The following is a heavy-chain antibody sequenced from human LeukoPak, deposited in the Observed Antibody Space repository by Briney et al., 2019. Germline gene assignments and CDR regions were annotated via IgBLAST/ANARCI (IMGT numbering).Heavy chain of an antibody. J-gene: IGHJ6*02. D-gene: IGHD3-3*01. CDR1: GYTLTELS. Sequence: ASVKVSCKVSGYTLTELSMHWVRQAPGKGLEWMGGFDPEDGETIYAQKFQGRVTMTEDTSTDTAYMELSSLRSEDTAVYYCARGLGHILRFLEWLSKDYYYYGMDVWGQGTTVTVSS. V-gene: IGHV1-24*01. CDR2: FDPEDGET. CDR3: ARGLGHILRFLEWLSKDYYYYGMDV.